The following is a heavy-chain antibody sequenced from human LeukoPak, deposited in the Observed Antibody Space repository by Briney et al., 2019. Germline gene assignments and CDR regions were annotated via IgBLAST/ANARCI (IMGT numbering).Heavy chain of an antibody. CDR1: GDSISSSSYY. J-gene: IGHJ3*01. CDR3: ARGANERYFDWLYDAFDV. CDR2: IYYSGST. D-gene: IGHD3-9*01. Sequence: PSETLSLTCTVSGDSISSSSYYWGWVRQPPGKGLEWIGNIYYSGSTNYNPSLKSRVTISVETSKSQFSLKLSSVTAADTAVYYCARGANERYFDWLYDAFDVWGQGTMVTVSS. V-gene: IGHV4-39*07.